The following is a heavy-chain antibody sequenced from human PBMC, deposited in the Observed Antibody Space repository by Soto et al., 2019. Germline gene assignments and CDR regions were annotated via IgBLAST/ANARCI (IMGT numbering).Heavy chain of an antibody. CDR3: ARDRRYYESGGAFEI. CDR1: GYTFTGFY. D-gene: IGHD3-22*01. V-gene: IGHV1-2*02. Sequence: ASVKVSCKASGYTFTGFYLHWVRQAPGQGLEWMGWINPNTGDSSYAQKFQGRVTMTRDMSISTAYMDLSSLTFDDTAVYYCARDRRYYESGGAFEIWGQGTMVTVS. J-gene: IGHJ3*02. CDR2: INPNTGDS.